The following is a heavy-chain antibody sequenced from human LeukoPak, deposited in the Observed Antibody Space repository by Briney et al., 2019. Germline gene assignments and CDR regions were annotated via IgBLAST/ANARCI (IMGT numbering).Heavy chain of an antibody. V-gene: IGHV3-21*01. CDR2: ISSDGIYV. J-gene: IGHJ4*02. D-gene: IGHD5-18*01. CDR1: GFTFSSYS. Sequence: GGSLRLSCAASGFTFSSYSMVWVRQAPGKGLEWVSSISSDGIYVYYIDSVKGRFTISRDNAKNTLYLQLDSLRAEDTAVYYCAKTRGYSYDDSWDYWGQGTLVTVSS. CDR3: AKTRGYSYDDSWDY.